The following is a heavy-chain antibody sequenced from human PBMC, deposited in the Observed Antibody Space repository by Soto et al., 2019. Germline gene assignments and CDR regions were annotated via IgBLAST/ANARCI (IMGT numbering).Heavy chain of an antibody. J-gene: IGHJ3*02. Sequence: PVNVSCMASVGTFSSYTISWVRQAPGQGVEWVGGIFPILGVPNXSQNFQCRVXITADKSTSTAXMELSSVSSEDTAVYYCASLAVADVAFDIXG. V-gene: IGHV1-69*10. CDR3: ASLAVADVAFDI. CDR1: VGTFSSYT. CDR2: IFPILGVP. D-gene: IGHD6-19*01.